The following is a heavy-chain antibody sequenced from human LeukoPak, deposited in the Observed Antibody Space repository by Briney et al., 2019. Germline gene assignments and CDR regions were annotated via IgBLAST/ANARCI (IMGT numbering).Heavy chain of an antibody. V-gene: IGHV4-39*01. J-gene: IGHJ4*02. CDR1: GGSISSSSYY. CDR3: ARGGSPFDY. Sequence: SETLSLTCTVSGGSISSSSYYWGWIRQPPGKGLEWIGSIYYSGSTYYNPSLKSRVTISVDTSKNQFSLKLSSVTAADTAVYYCARGGSPFDYWGQGTLVTVSS. CDR2: IYYSGST. D-gene: IGHD3-16*01.